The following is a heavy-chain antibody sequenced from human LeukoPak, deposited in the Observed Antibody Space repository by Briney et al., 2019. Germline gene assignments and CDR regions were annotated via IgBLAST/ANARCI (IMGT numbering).Heavy chain of an antibody. V-gene: IGHV1-8*01. D-gene: IGHD2-21*01. CDR2: MNPNSGNT. CDR3: ARGGAYSELDYYYGMDV. Sequence: GAPVKVSCKASGYTFTSYDINWVRQATGQGLDWMGWMNPNSGNTGYAQKFQGRVTMTRNTSISTAYMELSSLRSEDTAVYYCARGGAYSELDYYYGMDVWGQGTTVTVSS. CDR1: GYTFTSYD. J-gene: IGHJ6*02.